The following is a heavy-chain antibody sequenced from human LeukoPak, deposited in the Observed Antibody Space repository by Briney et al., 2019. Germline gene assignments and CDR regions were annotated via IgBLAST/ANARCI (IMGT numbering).Heavy chain of an antibody. CDR2: IYYSGST. J-gene: IGHJ5*02. CDR1: GGSISSYY. V-gene: IGHV4-59*01. Sequence: SETLSLTCTVSGGSISSYYWSWIRQPPGKGLEWIGYIYYSGSTNYNPSLKSRVTISVDTSKNQFSLKLSSVTAADTAVYYCARDGIAARPGWFDPWGQGTLVTVSS. CDR3: ARDGIAARPGWFDP. D-gene: IGHD6-6*01.